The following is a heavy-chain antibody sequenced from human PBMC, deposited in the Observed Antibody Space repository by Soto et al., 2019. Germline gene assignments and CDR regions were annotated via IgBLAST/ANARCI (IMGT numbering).Heavy chain of an antibody. D-gene: IGHD3-10*01. CDR1: GFTFSSYW. V-gene: IGHV3-7*01. J-gene: IGHJ6*03. CDR3: ARDIYYGSGSYIKYYYYYYMDV. CDR2: IKQDGSEK. Sequence: PGGSLRLSCAASGFTFSSYWMSWVRQAPGKGLEWVANIKQDGSEKYYVDSVKGRFTISRDNAKNSLYLQMNSLRAEDTAVYYCARDIYYGSGSYIKYYYYYYMDVWGEGTTVTVSS.